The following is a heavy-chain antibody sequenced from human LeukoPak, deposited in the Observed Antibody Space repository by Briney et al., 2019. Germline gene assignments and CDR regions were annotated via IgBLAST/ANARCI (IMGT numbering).Heavy chain of an antibody. Sequence: PGGSLRLSCAASGFTFSSYAMSWVRQTPGKGLEWVSTISDNGGNTYYADSVKGRFTISRDNSKNTLHLQMNSLRAEDTAIYYCAKVRLGELSSIDYWGQGTLVTVSS. CDR2: ISDNGGNT. V-gene: IGHV3-23*01. CDR1: GFTFSSYA. CDR3: AKVRLGELSSIDY. J-gene: IGHJ4*02. D-gene: IGHD3-16*02.